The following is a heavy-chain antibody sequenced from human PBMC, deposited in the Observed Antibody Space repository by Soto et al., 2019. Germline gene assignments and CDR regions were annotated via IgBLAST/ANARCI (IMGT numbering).Heavy chain of an antibody. CDR3: ARAYGYYFDY. Sequence: PSGTLSLTCTVSDGSISSGGNYWSWICQHPGKGLEWIGYIYCRGSTSYTPSRKSRVTISLDTSKDQFSRRLSSVTAADTAVYYCARAYGYYFDYWGKVTLVTVSS. J-gene: IGHJ4*02. D-gene: IGHD4-17*01. CDR1: DGSISSGGNY. CDR2: IYCRGST. V-gene: IGHV4-31*03.